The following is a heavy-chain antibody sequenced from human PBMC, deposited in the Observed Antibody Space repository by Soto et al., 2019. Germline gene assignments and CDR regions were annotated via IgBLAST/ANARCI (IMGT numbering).Heavy chain of an antibody. CDR3: ARPPKYCSGGSCYSD. V-gene: IGHV3-64*01. CDR2: ISSNGGST. D-gene: IGHD2-15*01. Sequence: GGSLRLSCAASGFTFSSYAMHWVRQAPGKGLEYVSAISSNGGSTYYANSVKGRFTISRDNSKNTLYLQMGSLRAEDMAVYYCARPPKYCSGGSCYSDWGQGTLVIVSS. J-gene: IGHJ4*02. CDR1: GFTFSSYA.